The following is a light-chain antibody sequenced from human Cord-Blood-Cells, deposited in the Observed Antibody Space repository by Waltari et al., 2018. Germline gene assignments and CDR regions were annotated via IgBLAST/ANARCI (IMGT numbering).Light chain of an antibody. CDR2: DDS. CDR3: QVWDSSSDHV. CDR1: NIGSKS. Sequence: SYVLTQPPSVSVAPGKTARITCGGNNIGSKSVHWYQQKPGQAPVLVVCDDSDRPSGSPERFSGSNSGNTATLTISRVEAGDEADYYCQVWDSSSDHVFGTGTKVTVL. J-gene: IGLJ1*01. V-gene: IGLV3-21*03.